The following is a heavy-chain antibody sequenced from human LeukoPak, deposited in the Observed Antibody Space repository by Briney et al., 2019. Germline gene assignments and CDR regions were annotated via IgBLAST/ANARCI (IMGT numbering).Heavy chain of an antibody. V-gene: IGHV3-21*01. CDR3: RRMAGSDTSDY. D-gene: IGHD5-24*01. CDR2: ISSSSSYI. Sequence: GGSLSLSCAASVFTFNSYSMNWVRDAPGEGGECVSSISSSSSYIYYADSVKGRFTISRDNAKISLYLQMNSLRAEDTAVYYCRRMAGSDTSDYWGQGTLVTVSS. J-gene: IGHJ4*02. CDR1: VFTFNSYS.